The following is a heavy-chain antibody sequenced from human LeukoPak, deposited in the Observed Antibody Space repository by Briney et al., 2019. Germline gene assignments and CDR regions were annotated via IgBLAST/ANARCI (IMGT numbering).Heavy chain of an antibody. CDR1: GYTFTSYG. D-gene: IGHD1-26*01. CDR3: ATTLIHGKYSSDDAFDI. V-gene: IGHV1-69*13. CDR2: IIPSFGTP. J-gene: IGHJ3*02. Sequence: ASVKVSCKASGYTFTSYGISWVRQAPGQGLEWMGGIIPSFGTPDYAQKFQGRVTITADESTSTVYLDLSSPRSDDAAVYFCATTLIHGKYSSDDAFDIWGQGTVVSVSS.